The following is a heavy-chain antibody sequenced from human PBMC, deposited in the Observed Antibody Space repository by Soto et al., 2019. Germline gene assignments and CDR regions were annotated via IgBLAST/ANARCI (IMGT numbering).Heavy chain of an antibody. V-gene: IGHV4-4*02. D-gene: IGHD2-8*01. CDR2: IHHSGST. Sequence: QVQLQESGPGLVKPSETLSLTCAVSGDSISSRNWWSWVRQTPGKGLEYIGEIHHSGSTNYNPSLKIRVTMSVDKSKNQFSLNLISVTAADTAIYYCARRKLEMMYVGWFDPWGQGTLVTVSS. CDR1: GDSISSRNW. J-gene: IGHJ5*02. CDR3: ARRKLEMMYVGWFDP.